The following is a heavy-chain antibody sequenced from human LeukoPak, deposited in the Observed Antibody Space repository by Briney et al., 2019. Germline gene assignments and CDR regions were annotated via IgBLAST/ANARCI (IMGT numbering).Heavy chain of an antibody. J-gene: IGHJ6*03. Sequence: SETLSLTCTVSGGSISSYYWSWIRQPPGKGLEWIGYIYYSGSTNYNPSLKSRVTISVDTSKNQFSLKLSSVTAADTAVYYCATSVGGYYYSYMDVWGKGTTVTVSS. CDR2: IYYSGST. V-gene: IGHV4-59*12. CDR3: ATSVGGYYYSYMDV. CDR1: GGSISSYY. D-gene: IGHD2-15*01.